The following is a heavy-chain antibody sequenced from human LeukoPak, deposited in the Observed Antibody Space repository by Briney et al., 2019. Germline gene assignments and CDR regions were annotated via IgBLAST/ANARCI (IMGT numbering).Heavy chain of an antibody. Sequence: ASVKVSCKASGYTFTSYYMHWVRQAPGQGLEWMGIINPSGGSTSYAQKFQGRVTMTRDMSTSTVYMELSSLRSEDTAVYYCASGYSSSWYWFDPWGQGTLVTVSA. J-gene: IGHJ5*02. CDR2: INPSGGST. D-gene: IGHD6-13*01. CDR1: GYTFTSYY. V-gene: IGHV1-46*01. CDR3: ASGYSSSWYWFDP.